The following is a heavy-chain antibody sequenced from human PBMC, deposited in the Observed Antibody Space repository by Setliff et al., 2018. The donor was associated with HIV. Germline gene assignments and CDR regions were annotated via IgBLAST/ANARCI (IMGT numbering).Heavy chain of an antibody. V-gene: IGHV3-21*01. D-gene: IGHD2-21*02. J-gene: IGHJ6*03. CDR3: VRDPEYKGVVPATGNMPADYFHDYMDV. CDR2: ISGSGKFM. CDR1: GFTFSSYT. Sequence: PGGSLRLSCAASGFTFSSYTMNWVRQASGKGLEWVASISGSGKFMYYADSVKGRFTISRDNADISLYLQMNSLRADDTAEYYCVRDPEYKGVVPATGNMPADYFHDYMDVWGKGSTVTVSS.